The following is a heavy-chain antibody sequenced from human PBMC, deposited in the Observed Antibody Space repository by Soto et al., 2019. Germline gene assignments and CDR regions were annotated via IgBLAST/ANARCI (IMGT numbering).Heavy chain of an antibody. D-gene: IGHD3-10*01. V-gene: IGHV4-59*08. CDR2: IYYSGST. CDR1: GGSISSYY. CDR3: ARHNYGSGSTYFDY. Sequence: SETLSLTCTVAGGSISSYYWSWIRQPPGKGLEWSGYIYYSGSTNYNPSFKSRVTISVDTSKNQFSLKLNSMTAADTAVYYCARHNYGSGSTYFDYWGQGTLVTVSS. J-gene: IGHJ4*02.